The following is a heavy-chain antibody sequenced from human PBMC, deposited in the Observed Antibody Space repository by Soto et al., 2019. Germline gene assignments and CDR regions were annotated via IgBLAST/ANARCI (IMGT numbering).Heavy chain of an antibody. Sequence: GGSLRLSCAASGFTFSSDGMHWVRQAPGKELEKVAVISYDGSNKYYADSVKGRFTISRDNSKNTLYLQMNSLRAEDTAVYYCARDRAVLRYFDWLSLVPSYGMDVWGQGTTVTVSS. D-gene: IGHD3-9*01. J-gene: IGHJ6*02. CDR2: ISYDGSNK. V-gene: IGHV3-33*01. CDR1: GFTFSSDG. CDR3: ARDRAVLRYFDWLSLVPSYGMDV.